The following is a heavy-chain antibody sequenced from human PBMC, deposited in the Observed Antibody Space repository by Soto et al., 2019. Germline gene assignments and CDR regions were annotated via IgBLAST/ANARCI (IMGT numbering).Heavy chain of an antibody. D-gene: IGHD3-22*01. CDR3: AADKAPNYYDRSVYLVPWYFDL. CDR1: GFTFTSSA. CDR2: IVVGSGNT. J-gene: IGHJ2*01. Sequence: QMQLVQSGPEVKKPGTSVKVSCKASGFTFTSSAVQWVRQARGQRLEWIGWIVVGSGNTNYAQKFQERVTITRDMSTSTAYMEQSSLRSEDTAVYYCAADKAPNYYDRSVYLVPWYFDLWGRGTLVTVSS. V-gene: IGHV1-58*01.